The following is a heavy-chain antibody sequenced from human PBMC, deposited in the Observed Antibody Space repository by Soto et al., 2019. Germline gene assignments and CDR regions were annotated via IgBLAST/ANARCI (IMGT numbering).Heavy chain of an antibody. V-gene: IGHV4-31*03. CDR1: GGSISSGGYC. CDR3: ARDLPGNCGGDCRNFYYGMDV. CDR2: IYYSGST. J-gene: IGHJ6*02. Sequence: SETLSLTCTVSGGSISSGGYCWSWIRQHPGKGLEWFGYIYYSGSTYYNPSLKSRVTISVDTSKNQFSLKLSSVTAADTAVYYCARDLPGNCGGDCRNFYYGMDVWGQGTTVTVSS. D-gene: IGHD2-21*02.